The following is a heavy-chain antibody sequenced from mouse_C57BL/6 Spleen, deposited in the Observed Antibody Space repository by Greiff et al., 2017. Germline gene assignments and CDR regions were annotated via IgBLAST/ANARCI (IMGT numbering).Heavy chain of an antibody. CDR1: GYTFTDYE. CDR3: TRSNYGSRDAY. D-gene: IGHD1-1*01. V-gene: IGHV1-15*01. CDR2: IDPETGGT. Sequence: VQLQQSGAELVRPGASVTLSCKASGYTFTDYEMHWVKQTPVHGLEWIGAIDPETGGTAYNQKFKGKAILTADKSSSTAYMELRSLTSEDSAVYYCTRSNYGSRDAYWGQGTLVTVSA. J-gene: IGHJ3*01.